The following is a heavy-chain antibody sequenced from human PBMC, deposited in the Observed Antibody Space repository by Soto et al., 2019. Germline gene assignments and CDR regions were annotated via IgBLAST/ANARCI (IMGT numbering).Heavy chain of an antibody. CDR1: GFTFSSYA. CDR2: ISGSGGST. Sequence: SGFTFSSYAMSWVRQAPGKGLEWVSAISGSGGSTYYADSVKGRFTISRDNSKNALYLQMNSLRAEDTAVYYCAKGSIPKYNWNDDYWGQGTLVTVSS. V-gene: IGHV3-23*01. D-gene: IGHD1-20*01. CDR3: AKGSIPKYNWNDDY. J-gene: IGHJ4*02.